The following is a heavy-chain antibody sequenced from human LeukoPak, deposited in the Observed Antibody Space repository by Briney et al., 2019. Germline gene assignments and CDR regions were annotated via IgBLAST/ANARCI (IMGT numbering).Heavy chain of an antibody. CDR2: IGGGGEST. V-gene: IGHV3-23*01. CDR3: AKVLSGSQDY. J-gene: IGHJ4*02. D-gene: IGHD1-26*01. Sequence: PGGSLRLSCAASGFTFSSYAMSWVRQAPGKGLEWVSTIGGGGESTYYADSVKGRLTISGDNSKNTVYLQMNSLRAEDTAVYYCAKVLSGSQDYWGQGTLVTVFS. CDR1: GFTFSSYA.